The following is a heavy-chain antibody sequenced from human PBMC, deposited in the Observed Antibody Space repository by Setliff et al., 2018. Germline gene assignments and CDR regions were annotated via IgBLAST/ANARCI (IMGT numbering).Heavy chain of an antibody. V-gene: IGHV1-18*01. CDR1: GFSFTVFG. Sequence: ASVKVSCKTSGFSFTVFGISWVRQAPGQGLEWMGWISPYYGSTNYAQKFQGRVTMTTDTSTSTAYMEVRSLRSDDTAVYYCARSSGPRVVLAADFDYWGQGTLVTVSS. D-gene: IGHD5-12*01. CDR2: ISPYYGST. CDR3: ARSSGPRVVLAADFDY. J-gene: IGHJ4*02.